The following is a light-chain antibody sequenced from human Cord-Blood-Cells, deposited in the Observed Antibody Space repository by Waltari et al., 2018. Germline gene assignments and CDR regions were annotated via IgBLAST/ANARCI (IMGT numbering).Light chain of an antibody. CDR2: EVS. V-gene: IGLV2-8*01. CDR3: SSYAGSNNYVV. J-gene: IGLJ2*01. Sequence: QSALTQPPSASGSPGQSVTISCPGTSSDVGGYNNVPWYQQHPGKAPKLMIYEVSKRPSGVPDRFSGSKSGNTASLTVSGLQAEDEADYYCSSYAGSNNYVVFGGGTKLTVL. CDR1: SSDVGGYNN.